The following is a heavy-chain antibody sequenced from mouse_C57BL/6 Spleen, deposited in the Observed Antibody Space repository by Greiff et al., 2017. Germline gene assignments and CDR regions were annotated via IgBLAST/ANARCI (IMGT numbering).Heavy chain of an antibody. V-gene: IGHV3-6*01. D-gene: IGHD1-1*01. CDR2: ISYDGSN. CDR1: GYSITSGYY. Sequence: EVKLMESGPGLVKPSQSLSLTCSVTGYSITSGYYWNWLRQFPGNKLEWMGYISYDGSNNYNPSLKNRIPITRYTSKNQFFLKLNSVTTEDTATYYCARESADYYGSSYRPWFAYWGQGTLVTGSA. CDR3: ARESADYYGSSYRPWFAY. J-gene: IGHJ3*01.